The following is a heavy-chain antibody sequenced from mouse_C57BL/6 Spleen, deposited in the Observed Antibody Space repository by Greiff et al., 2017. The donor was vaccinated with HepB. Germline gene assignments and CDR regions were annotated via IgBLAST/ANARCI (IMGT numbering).Heavy chain of an antibody. CDR3: ARQGYYYGSSRAWFAY. D-gene: IGHD1-1*01. V-gene: IGHV5-9*01. CDR2: ISGGGGNT. J-gene: IGHJ3*01. Sequence: EVNLVESGGGLVKPGGSLKLSCAASGFTFSSYTMSWVRQTPEKRLEWVATISGGGGNTYYPDSVKGRFTISRDNAKNTLYLQMSSLRSEDTALYYCARQGYYYGSSRAWFAYWGQGTLVTVSA. CDR1: GFTFSSYT.